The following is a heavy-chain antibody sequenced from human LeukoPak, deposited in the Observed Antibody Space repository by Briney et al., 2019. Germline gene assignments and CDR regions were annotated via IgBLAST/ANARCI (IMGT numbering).Heavy chain of an antibody. CDR1: GGTFISYA. V-gene: IGHV1-69*04. CDR3: ARDGATGRGYYYYYYGMDV. D-gene: IGHD3-9*01. CDR2: IIPILGIA. Sequence: SVKVSCKASGGTFISYAISWVRQAPGQGLEWMGRIIPILGIANYAQKFQGRVTITADKSTSTAYMELSSLRSEDTAVYYCARDGATGRGYYYYYYGMDVWGQGTTVTVSS. J-gene: IGHJ6*02.